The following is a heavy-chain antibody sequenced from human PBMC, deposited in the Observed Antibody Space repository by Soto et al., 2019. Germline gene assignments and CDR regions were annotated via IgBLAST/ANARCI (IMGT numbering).Heavy chain of an antibody. CDR2: ISAYNGNT. CDR3: ARVDKRRYYYDSSGYPDAFDI. Sequence: KVYCKASGYAFTSYGISWERQEPGQGLEWMGWISAYNGNTNYAQKLQGRVTMTTDTSTSTAYMELRSLRSDDTAVYYCARVDKRRYYYDSSGYPDAFDIWGQGTMVTVSS. CDR1: GYAFTSYG. D-gene: IGHD3-22*01. J-gene: IGHJ3*02. V-gene: IGHV1-18*01.